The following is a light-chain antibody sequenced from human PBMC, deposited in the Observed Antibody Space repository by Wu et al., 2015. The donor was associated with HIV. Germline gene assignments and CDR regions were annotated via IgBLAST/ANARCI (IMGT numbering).Light chain of an antibody. Sequence: IVMTQSPATLSVSPGDRATLSCRASQSITSNLAWYQQKPGQAPRLLIYSASTRATGIPARFSGSGSGTDFTLTINSVESDDFAVYYCLQFNNWPRTFGHGTKVEAK. CDR3: LQFNNWPRT. CDR1: QSITSN. CDR2: SAS. V-gene: IGKV3-15*01. J-gene: IGKJ1*01.